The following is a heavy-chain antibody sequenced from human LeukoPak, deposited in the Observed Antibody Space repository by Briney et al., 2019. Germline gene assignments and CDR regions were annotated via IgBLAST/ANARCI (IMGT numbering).Heavy chain of an antibody. Sequence: GSSVKVSCKASGGTFSSYAISWVRQAPGQGLEWMGRIIPIFGIANYAQKFQGRVTITADKSTSTAYMELSSLRSDDTAVYYCARDFTIFGVVTPRRVFDPWGQGTLVTVSS. D-gene: IGHD3-3*01. J-gene: IGHJ5*02. CDR3: ARDFTIFGVVTPRRVFDP. CDR1: GGTFSSYA. CDR2: IIPIFGIA. V-gene: IGHV1-69*04.